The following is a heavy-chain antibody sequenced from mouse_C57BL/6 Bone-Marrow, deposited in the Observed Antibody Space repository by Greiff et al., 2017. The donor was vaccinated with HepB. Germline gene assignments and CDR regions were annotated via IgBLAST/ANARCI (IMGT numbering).Heavy chain of an antibody. V-gene: IGHV1-26*01. D-gene: IGHD1-1*01. Sequence: EVQLQQSGPELVKPGASVKISCKASGYTFTDYYMNWVKQSHGKSLEWIGDINPNNGGTSYNQKFKGKATLTVDKSSSTAYMELRSLTSEDSAVYYCARSDYYGSPWYFDVWGTGTTVTVSS. CDR2: INPNNGGT. CDR1: GYTFTDYY. CDR3: ARSDYYGSPWYFDV. J-gene: IGHJ1*03.